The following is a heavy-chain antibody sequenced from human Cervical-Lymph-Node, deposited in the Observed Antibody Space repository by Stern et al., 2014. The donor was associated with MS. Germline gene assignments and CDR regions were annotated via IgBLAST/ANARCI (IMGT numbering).Heavy chain of an antibody. D-gene: IGHD4-17*01. CDR2: TVPPFGKP. Sequence: VQLVESGAEVKKPGSSVKVSCKASGGTFSNYATSWVRQAPGQGLEWMGGTVPPFGKPNYAQKFQGRVTITADESTSTGYMDLSSLRSEDTAVYYCASPLTATSVPFGYYGMDVWGQGTTVTVS. J-gene: IGHJ6*02. V-gene: IGHV1-69*01. CDR1: GGTFSNYA. CDR3: ASPLTATSVPFGYYGMDV.